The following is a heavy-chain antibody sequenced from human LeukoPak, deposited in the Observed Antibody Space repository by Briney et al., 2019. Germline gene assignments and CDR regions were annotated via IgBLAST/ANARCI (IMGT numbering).Heavy chain of an antibody. D-gene: IGHD3-10*01. CDR2: IYTSGST. CDR3: ARLYGSGSSLYFDY. Sequence: SETLSLTCTVSGYSISSGYYWSWIRQPAGKGLEWIGRIYTSGSTNYNPSLKSRVTISVDTSKNQFSLKLTSVTAADTAVYYCARLYGSGSSLYFDYWGQGTLVTVSS. CDR1: GYSISSGYY. V-gene: IGHV4-61*02. J-gene: IGHJ4*02.